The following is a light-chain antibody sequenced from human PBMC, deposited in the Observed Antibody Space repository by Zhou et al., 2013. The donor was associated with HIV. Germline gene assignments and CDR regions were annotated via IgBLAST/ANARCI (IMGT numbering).Light chain of an antibody. Sequence: DIQMTQSPSSLSASVGDRVTITCRASQDITNLLAWFQQKPGKAPKPLIYDASKLHTGVPSKFSGGGSGTDFTLTISSLQPEDFATYFCQQYDTYVWTFGQGTKVEFK. CDR1: QDITNL. J-gene: IGKJ1*01. CDR2: DAS. CDR3: QQYDTYVWT. V-gene: IGKV1-16*02.